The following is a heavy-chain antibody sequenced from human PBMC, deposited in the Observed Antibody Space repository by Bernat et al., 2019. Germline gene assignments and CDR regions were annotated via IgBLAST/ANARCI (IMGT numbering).Heavy chain of an antibody. CDR3: TTGPVSWIGEFTDLPNFDY. CDR1: GFTFSNAW. D-gene: IGHD3-10*01. J-gene: IGHJ4*02. CDR2: IKSKTDGGTT. V-gene: IGHV3-15*01. Sequence: EVQLVESGGGLVKPGGSLRLSCAASGFTFSNAWMSWVRQAPGKGLEWVGRIKSKTDGGTTDYAAPVKGRFTISRDDSKNTLYLQMNSLKTEDTAVYYCTTGPVSWIGEFTDLPNFDYWGQGTLVTVSS.